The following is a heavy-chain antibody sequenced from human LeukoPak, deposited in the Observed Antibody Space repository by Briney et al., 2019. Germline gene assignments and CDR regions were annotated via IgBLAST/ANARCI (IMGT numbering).Heavy chain of an antibody. J-gene: IGHJ3*02. V-gene: IGHV1-69*05. CDR2: IIPIFGTA. CDR3: AREAPPAGAFDI. CDR1: GGTFSSYA. Sequence: GSSVKVSCKASGGTFSSYAISWVRQAPGQGLEWMGGIIPIFGTANYAQKFQGRVTITTDESTSTAYMELSSLRSEDTAVYYCAREAPPAGAFDIWGQGTMATVSS. D-gene: IGHD2-2*01.